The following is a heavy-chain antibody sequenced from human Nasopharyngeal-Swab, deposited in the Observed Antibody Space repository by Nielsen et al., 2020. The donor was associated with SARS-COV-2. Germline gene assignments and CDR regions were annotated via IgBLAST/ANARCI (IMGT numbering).Heavy chain of an antibody. Sequence: GESLKISCAASGFMFSNYGMHWVRQAPGKGLEWVAILWSNGSFKYYGDSVKGRFPISRDNSKNTLYLQMNNLRAEDTALYYCARAGPGQEKFDYWSQGTLVTVSS. CDR1: GFMFSNYG. V-gene: IGHV3-33*01. CDR3: ARAGPGQEKFDY. J-gene: IGHJ4*02. CDR2: LWSNGSFK.